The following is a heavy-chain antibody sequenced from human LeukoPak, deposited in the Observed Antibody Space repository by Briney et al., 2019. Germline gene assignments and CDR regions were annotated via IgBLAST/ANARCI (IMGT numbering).Heavy chain of an antibody. V-gene: IGHV3-15*01. J-gene: IGHJ4*02. D-gene: IGHD3-16*01. CDR3: TRGGGNDF. Sequence: GGSLRLSCAASGFTFNSAWMSWVRQAPGKGLEWVGRIKSKTDGGTLDYGAPVKGRFTISRDDSRNTVYLQMNSLKTEDTALYYCTRGGGNDFWGQGVLVTVFS. CDR2: IKSKTDGGTL. CDR1: GFTFNSAW.